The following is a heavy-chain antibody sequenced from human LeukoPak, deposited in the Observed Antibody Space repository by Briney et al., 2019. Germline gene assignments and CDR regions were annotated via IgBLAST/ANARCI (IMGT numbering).Heavy chain of an antibody. D-gene: IGHD3-9*01. CDR2: INGDGRNI. J-gene: IGHJ6*02. Sequence: GGSLRLSCAASGFTFSSYSMNWVRQDPRKGLVWVSRINGDGRNINYADSVRGRLTISRDNAKNTLYLQMNTLRDEDTAVYYCTRDLMDYDVSTGLHHYYMDVWGQGTTVTVSS. V-gene: IGHV3-74*01. CDR3: TRDLMDYDVSTGLHHYYMDV. CDR1: GFTFSSYS.